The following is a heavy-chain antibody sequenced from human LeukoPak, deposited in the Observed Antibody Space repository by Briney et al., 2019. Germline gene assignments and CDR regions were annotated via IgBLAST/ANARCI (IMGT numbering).Heavy chain of an antibody. CDR1: GGSISSYY. J-gene: IGHJ3*02. CDR3: ARAPYYYDSSGYYSTRGAFDI. V-gene: IGHV4-59*01. CDR2: IYYSGST. Sequence: SSETLSLTCTVSGGSISSYYWSWIRQPPGKGLEWIGYIYYSGSTNYNPSLKSRVTISVDTSKNQFSLKLSSVTAADTAVYYCARAPYYYDSSGYYSTRGAFDIWGQGTMVTVSS. D-gene: IGHD3-22*01.